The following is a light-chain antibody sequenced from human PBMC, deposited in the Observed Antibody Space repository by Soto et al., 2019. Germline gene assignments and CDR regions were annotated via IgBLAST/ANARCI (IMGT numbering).Light chain of an antibody. CDR3: LQHNSYPPT. CDR2: GAS. V-gene: IGKV1-17*03. CDR1: QGISNY. J-gene: IGKJ5*01. Sequence: DIQMTQSPSAMSASVGDRVTSSCRASQGISNYLAWFQQKPGKVPKRLIYGASSLQSGVPSMFSGTGSGTEFTLTISSLRPEDFATYYCLQHNSYPPTVGLGTRREIK.